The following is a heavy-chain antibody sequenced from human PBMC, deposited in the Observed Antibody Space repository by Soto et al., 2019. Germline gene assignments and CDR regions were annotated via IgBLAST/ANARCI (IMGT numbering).Heavy chain of an antibody. J-gene: IGHJ4*02. Sequence: DVQLVKSGGGLIQPGGSLRLSCAASGITATNGHMNWVRQAPGKGLEWVSVIYSDDNTNYADAVKGRFTISRDTSKNTVYLLMNSLRAEDTAVYYCARDWNGDKYFDFWDQGSLVTVSS. D-gene: IGHD4-17*01. CDR1: GITATNGH. CDR2: IYSDDNT. V-gene: IGHV3-53*01. CDR3: ARDWNGDKYFDF.